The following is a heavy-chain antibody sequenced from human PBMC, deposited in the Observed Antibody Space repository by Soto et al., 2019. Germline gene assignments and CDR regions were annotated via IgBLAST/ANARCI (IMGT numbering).Heavy chain of an antibody. J-gene: IGHJ6*02. CDR3: ASDCSSTSCHDYYYYGMDV. CDR1: GGSISSGDYY. CDR2: IYHSGST. D-gene: IGHD2-2*01. Sequence: PSETLSLTCTVSGGSISSGDYYWSWIRQPPGKGLEWIGEIYHSGSTNYNPSLKSRVTISVDKSKNQFSLKLSSVTAADTAVYYCASDCSSTSCHDYYYYGMDVWGQGTTVTVSS. V-gene: IGHV4-39*07.